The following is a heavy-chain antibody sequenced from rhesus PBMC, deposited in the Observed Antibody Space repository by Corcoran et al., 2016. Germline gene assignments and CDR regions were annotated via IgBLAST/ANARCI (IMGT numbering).Heavy chain of an antibody. CDR3: ARDGIVVVFTAHFDY. Sequence: EVQLVESGGGLAKPGGSLRLSCAASGFSFSDYYMYWVRQAPGKGLEWVSGISYTGGSTYYADSVKGRFTISRENAKNTLYLQMDSLIAEDTAVYYCARDGIVVVFTAHFDYWGQGVLVTVSS. CDR2: ISYTGGST. V-gene: IGHV3S18*01. D-gene: IGHD2-27*01. J-gene: IGHJ4*01. CDR1: GFSFSDYY.